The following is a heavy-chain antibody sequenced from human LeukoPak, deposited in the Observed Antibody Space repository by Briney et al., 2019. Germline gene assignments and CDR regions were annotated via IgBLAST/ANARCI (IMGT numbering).Heavy chain of an antibody. D-gene: IGHD3-9*01. CDR2: ISGDGGST. CDR3: AKVLGYFDDRGEDY. J-gene: IGHJ4*02. CDR1: GFTFDDYA. Sequence: QTGGSLRLSCAASGFTFDDYAMHWVRQAPGKGLEWVSLISGDGGSTYYADSVKGRFTIPRDNSKNSLYLQMNSLRTEDTALYYCAKVLGYFDDRGEDYWGQGTLVTVSS. V-gene: IGHV3-43*02.